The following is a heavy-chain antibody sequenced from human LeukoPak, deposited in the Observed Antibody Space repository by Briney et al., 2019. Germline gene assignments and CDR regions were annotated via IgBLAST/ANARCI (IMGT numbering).Heavy chain of an antibody. J-gene: IGHJ4*02. CDR1: GFTFSSYA. D-gene: IGHD3-22*01. CDR2: ISGSGGST. V-gene: IGHV3-23*01. CDR3: AKDMADYYDSSGYQFDY. Sequence: PGGSLRLSCAASGFTFSSYAMSWVRQAPGKGLEWVSAISGSGGSTYYADSVKGRFTTSRDNSKNTLYLQMNSLRAEDTAVYYCAKDMADYYDSSGYQFDYWGQGTLVTVSS.